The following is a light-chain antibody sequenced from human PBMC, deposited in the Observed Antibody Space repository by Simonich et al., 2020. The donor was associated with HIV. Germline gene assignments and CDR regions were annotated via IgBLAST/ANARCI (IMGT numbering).Light chain of an antibody. CDR1: QSVLYSSNNKNY. J-gene: IGKJ4*01. CDR2: WAS. Sequence: DIVMTQSPDSLVVSLGERATINCKSSQSVLYSSNNKNYLAWYQQKPGQPPKLLIYWASTRECGVPDRFSGSGSGTDFTRTISSLQAEDVAVYYCQQYYSTPLTFGGGTKVEIK. V-gene: IGKV4-1*01. CDR3: QQYYSTPLT.